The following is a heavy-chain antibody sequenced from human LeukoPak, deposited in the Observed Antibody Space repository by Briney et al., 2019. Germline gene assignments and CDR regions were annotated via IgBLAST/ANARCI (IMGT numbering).Heavy chain of an antibody. CDR1: GFTFSSYA. J-gene: IGHJ4*02. V-gene: IGHV3-23*01. CDR3: ARDGDSLSLHHPVDY. Sequence: PGGSLRLSCAASGFTFSSYAMSWVRQAPGKGLEWVSAISGSGGSTYYADSVKGRFTISRDNSNNTLYPQMNSLRAEDTAVYYCARDGDSLSLHHPVDYWGQGTLVTVSS. D-gene: IGHD6-13*01. CDR2: ISGSGGST.